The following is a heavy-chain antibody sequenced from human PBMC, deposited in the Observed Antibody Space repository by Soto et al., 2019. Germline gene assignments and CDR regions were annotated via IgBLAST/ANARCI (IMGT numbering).Heavy chain of an antibody. Sequence: QVQLVESGGGVVQPGGSLRLSCAASGFTFSSYGMHWVREAPGKGLEWVAVIWYDGSNKYYADSVKGRFTISRDNSKNTLYLQMNSLRAEDTAVYYCARDAFPTAVTSPWFDPWGQGTLVTVSS. CDR1: GFTFSSYG. CDR2: IWYDGSNK. CDR3: ARDAFPTAVTSPWFDP. V-gene: IGHV3-33*01. D-gene: IGHD6-25*01. J-gene: IGHJ5*02.